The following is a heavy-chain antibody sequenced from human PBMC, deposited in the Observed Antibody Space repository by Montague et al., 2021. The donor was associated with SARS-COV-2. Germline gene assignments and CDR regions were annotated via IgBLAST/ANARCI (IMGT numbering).Heavy chain of an antibody. J-gene: IGHJ6*02. D-gene: IGHD3-3*01. Sequence: SLRLSCAASGFTFSSYEMNWVRQAPGKGLEWVSYISSSGSTIYYXDSVKGRFTIPRDNAKNSLYLQMNSLRAEDTAVYYCARGGTYYDFWSGYYNYYYGMDVWGQGTTVTVSS. CDR3: ARGGTYYDFWSGYYNYYYGMDV. V-gene: IGHV3-48*03. CDR2: ISSSGSTI. CDR1: GFTFSSYE.